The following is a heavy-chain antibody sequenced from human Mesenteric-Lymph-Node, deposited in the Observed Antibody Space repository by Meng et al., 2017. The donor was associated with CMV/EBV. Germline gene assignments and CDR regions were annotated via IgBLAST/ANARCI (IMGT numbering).Heavy chain of an antibody. Sequence: GGSLRLSCAASGFSFSSYWMSWVRQAPGKGLEWVANIKQDGSEKYYVDSVKGRFTISRDNAKHSLYLQMNSMRAEDTAAYYCARDRAVTDYWGQGTLVTVSS. V-gene: IGHV3-7*01. CDR2: IKQDGSEK. D-gene: IGHD4-23*01. J-gene: IGHJ4*02. CDR3: ARDRAVTDY. CDR1: GFSFSSYW.